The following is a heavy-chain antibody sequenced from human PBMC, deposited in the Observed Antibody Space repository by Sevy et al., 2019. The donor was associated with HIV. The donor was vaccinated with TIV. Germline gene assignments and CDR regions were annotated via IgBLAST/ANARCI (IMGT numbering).Heavy chain of an antibody. V-gene: IGHV4-61*01. CDR1: GGSVTSDTYY. CDR3: TRLGGLTDYGMDV. J-gene: IGHJ6*02. Sequence: QTLSLTCTVSGGSVTSDTYYWTWIRQPPGKGLEFIGYIYYNVRINYNPSLKSRVTISVDTSKNQFSLKLTSVTAADTAVYYCTRLGGLTDYGMDVWGQGTTVTVSS. CDR2: IYYNVRI. D-gene: IGHD1-26*01.